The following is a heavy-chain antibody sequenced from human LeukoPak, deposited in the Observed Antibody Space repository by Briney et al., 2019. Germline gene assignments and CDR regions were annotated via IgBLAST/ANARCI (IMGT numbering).Heavy chain of an antibody. V-gene: IGHV4-39*01. CDR3: ARHSYDYVWGSYRFNYFDY. Sequence: SETLSLTCTVSGGSTSSYSYYWGWVRQPPGKGLEWIWSNYYSGSTYYNPSLKSLVTISVDTSKSQFSLKLSSVTAADTAVYYCARHSYDYVWGSYRFNYFDYWGQGTLVTVSS. CDR1: GGSTSSYSYY. CDR2: NYYSGST. D-gene: IGHD3-16*02. J-gene: IGHJ4*02.